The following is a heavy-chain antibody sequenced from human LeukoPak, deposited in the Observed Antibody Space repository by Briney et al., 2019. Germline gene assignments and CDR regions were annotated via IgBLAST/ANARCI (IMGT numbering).Heavy chain of an antibody. J-gene: IGHJ4*02. CDR1: GFTFSSYE. V-gene: IGHV3-48*03. CDR3: ARVSYGSGSYYLDY. Sequence: GGSLRLSCAASGFTFSSYEMNWVRQAPGKGLEWVSYISSSGSTIYYADSVKGRFTISRDNAKNSLYLQMNSLRAEDTAVYYCARVSYGSGSYYLDYWGQGTLVTVAS. CDR2: ISSSGSTI. D-gene: IGHD3-10*01.